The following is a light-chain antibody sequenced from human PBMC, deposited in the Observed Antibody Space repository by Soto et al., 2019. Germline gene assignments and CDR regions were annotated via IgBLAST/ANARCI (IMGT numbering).Light chain of an antibody. Sequence: QPVLTQSPSASASLGASVTLTCTLSSGHSNYAIAWHQQQSEKGPRYLMKLNSDGSHSKGDGIPDRFSGSSSGAERYLTISSLQSEDEADYYCQTWGSGIVVFCVGTKLTVL. CDR1: SGHSNYA. J-gene: IGLJ2*01. CDR2: LNSDGSH. V-gene: IGLV4-69*01. CDR3: QTWGSGIVV.